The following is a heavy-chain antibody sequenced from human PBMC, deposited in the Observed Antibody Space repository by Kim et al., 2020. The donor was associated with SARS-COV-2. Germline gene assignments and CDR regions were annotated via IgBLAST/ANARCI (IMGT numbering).Heavy chain of an antibody. Sequence: GGSLRLSCAASGFTFSSYSMNWVRQAPGKGLEWVSSISSSSSYIYYADSVKGRFTISRDNAKNSLYLQMNSLRAEDTAVYYCARDGGYSGSYPVDYLGQGTLVTVSS. V-gene: IGHV3-21*01. CDR2: ISSSSSYI. D-gene: IGHD1-26*01. CDR3: ARDGGYSGSYPVDY. CDR1: GFTFSSYS. J-gene: IGHJ4*02.